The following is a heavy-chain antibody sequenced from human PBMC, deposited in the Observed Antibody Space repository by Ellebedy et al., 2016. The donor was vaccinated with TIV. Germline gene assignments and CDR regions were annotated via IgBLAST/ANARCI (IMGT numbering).Heavy chain of an antibody. CDR3: ARWFGELLYVRWFDP. CDR2: IYYTGST. J-gene: IGHJ5*02. Sequence: SETLSLTCTVSGGSISSSSNYWGWIRQPPGTGLEWIASIYYTGSTYYNPSLKSRLTISIDTSKNQHSLKLTSVTAADTAVYYCARWFGELLYVRWFDPWGQGTLVTVSS. V-gene: IGHV4-39*01. CDR1: GGSISSSSNY. D-gene: IGHD3-10*01.